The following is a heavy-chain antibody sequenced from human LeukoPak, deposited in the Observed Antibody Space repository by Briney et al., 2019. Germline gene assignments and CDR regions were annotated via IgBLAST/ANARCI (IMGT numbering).Heavy chain of an antibody. CDR3: ARTPGIAVAGPYYYYGMDV. CDR2: MNPNSGNT. D-gene: IGHD6-19*01. CDR1: GYTFTSYD. J-gene: IGHJ6*02. V-gene: IGHV1-8*01. Sequence: ASVKVSCKASGYTFTSYDINWVRQAAGQGLEWMGWMNPNSGNTGYAQKFQGRVTMTRNTSISTAYMELRSLRSDDTAVYYCARTPGIAVAGPYYYYGMDVWGQGTTVTVSS.